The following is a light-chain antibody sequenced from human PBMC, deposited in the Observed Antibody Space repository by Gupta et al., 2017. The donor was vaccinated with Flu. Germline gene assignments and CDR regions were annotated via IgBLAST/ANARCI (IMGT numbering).Light chain of an antibody. CDR1: QSVLYRSNNKNY. J-gene: IGKJ3*01. Sequence: DIVMTQSPDSLSVSLGERATINCKSSQSVLYRSNNKNYLAWYQQKAGQPPKLLIYWSSSRESGVPDRFSGSESGTDFTLTISSLQAEDAAIYYCQQVDSTPFTFGHGTKVDI. V-gene: IGKV4-1*01. CDR2: WSS. CDR3: QQVDSTPFT.